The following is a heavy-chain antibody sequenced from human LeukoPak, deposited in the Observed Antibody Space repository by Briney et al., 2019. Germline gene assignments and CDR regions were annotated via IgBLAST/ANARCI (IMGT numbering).Heavy chain of an antibody. CDR1: GFTFSSYW. V-gene: IGHV3-33*08. D-gene: IGHD1-1*01. CDR2: TRFDGSIK. Sequence: GGSLRLSCAASGFTFSSYWMHWVRQAPGKGLEWVAVTRFDGSIKQYADSVKGRFTISRDDSKNTLYLQMNFLKSEDTAVYYCARWGGTRQYYFDYWGQGTLVTVSS. J-gene: IGHJ4*02. CDR3: ARWGGTRQYYFDY.